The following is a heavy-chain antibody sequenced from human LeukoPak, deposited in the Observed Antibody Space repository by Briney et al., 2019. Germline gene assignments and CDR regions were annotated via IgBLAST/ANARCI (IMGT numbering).Heavy chain of an antibody. CDR1: GFTFSDYY. Sequence: GGSLRLSCAASGFTFSDYYMGWVRQAPGKGLEWVAYISPNSGSTIYYADSVQGRFTISRDNAKNSLYLQMNSLSAEDTAVYYCAKDILAPGLFFDYWGQGTLVTVSS. CDR2: ISPNSGSTI. V-gene: IGHV3-11*01. D-gene: IGHD3-3*02. CDR3: AKDILAPGLFFDY. J-gene: IGHJ4*02.